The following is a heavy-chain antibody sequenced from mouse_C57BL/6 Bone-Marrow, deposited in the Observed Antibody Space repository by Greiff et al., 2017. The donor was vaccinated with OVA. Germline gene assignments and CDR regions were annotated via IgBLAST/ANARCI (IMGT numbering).Heavy chain of an antibody. CDR3: ARCDYGSSYSY. CDR2: INPSSGYT. CDR1: GYTFTSYT. V-gene: IGHV1-4*01. D-gene: IGHD1-1*01. Sequence: VQLVESGAELARPGASVKMSCKASGYTFTSYTMHWVKQRPGQGLEWIGYINPSSGYTKYNQKFKDKATLTADKSSSTAYMQLSSLTSEDSAVYYCARCDYGSSYSYWGQGTTLTVSS. J-gene: IGHJ2*01.